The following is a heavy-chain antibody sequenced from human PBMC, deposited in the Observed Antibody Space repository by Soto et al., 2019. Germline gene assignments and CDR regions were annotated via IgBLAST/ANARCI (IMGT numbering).Heavy chain of an antibody. V-gene: IGHV3-23*01. J-gene: IGHJ4*02. CDR1: GFTFSSYA. CDR2: ISGSGGST. D-gene: IGHD5-12*01. Sequence: GGSLRLSCAASGFTFSSYAMSWVRQAPGKGLEWVSAISGSGGSTYYADSVKGRFTISRDNSKNTLYRQMNSLRAGDTAVYYCAKAHEYSGYDYLVYWGQGTLVTVSS. CDR3: AKAHEYSGYDYLVY.